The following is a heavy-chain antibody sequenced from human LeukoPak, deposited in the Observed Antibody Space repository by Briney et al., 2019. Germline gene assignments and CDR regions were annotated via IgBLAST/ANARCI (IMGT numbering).Heavy chain of an antibody. D-gene: IGHD3-22*01. Sequence: ASVTVSCKASGYTFTGYYMHWVRQAPGQGLEWMGWIDPNSGGTNYAQKFQGRVTMTRDTSISTAYMELSRLRSDDTAVYYCARVDSSGYYDYWGQGTLVTVSS. CDR2: IDPNSGGT. CDR1: GYTFTGYY. CDR3: ARVDSSGYYDY. J-gene: IGHJ4*02. V-gene: IGHV1-2*02.